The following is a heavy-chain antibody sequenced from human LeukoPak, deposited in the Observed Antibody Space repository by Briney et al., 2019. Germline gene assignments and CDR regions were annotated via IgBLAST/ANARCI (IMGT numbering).Heavy chain of an antibody. CDR2: IKEDGSEK. CDR1: GFTFSSHW. V-gene: IGHV3-7*01. D-gene: IGHD3-9*01. Sequence: GGSLRLSCVVSGFTFSSHWMSWVRQAPGKGLEWVANIKEDGSEKYYVDSVKGRFTISRDNAKKSLYLQMDSLRAEDTAVYYCATHGYSELRYFDWSTNGWGQGTLVTVSS. CDR3: ATHGYSELRYFDWSTNG. J-gene: IGHJ4*02.